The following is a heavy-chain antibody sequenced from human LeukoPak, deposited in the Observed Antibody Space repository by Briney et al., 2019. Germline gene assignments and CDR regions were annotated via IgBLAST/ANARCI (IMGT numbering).Heavy chain of an antibody. J-gene: IGHJ2*01. CDR2: ISYDGSNK. CDR1: GFTFRSYD. D-gene: IGHD6-13*01. Sequence: PGRSRRLSCAASGFTFRSYDMHWVRQAAGKGLQWVAVISYDGSNKYHTDSVKGRFTISRDNSKNRLYLQMSSLRAEDTAVYYCAKDSEIAAAGSYWYLDLWGRGTRVSVFS. CDR3: AKDSEIAAAGSYWYLDL. V-gene: IGHV3-30*13.